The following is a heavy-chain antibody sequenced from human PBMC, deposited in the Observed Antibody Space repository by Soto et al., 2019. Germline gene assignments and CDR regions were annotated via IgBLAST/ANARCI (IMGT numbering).Heavy chain of an antibody. CDR2: ISHDGTNK. CDR3: AKDEYYYSRSGYYIFDS. Sequence: PGGSLRLSCAASGFTFSTCVMHWVRQAPGKGLEWVAAISHDGTNKNYGDSVKGRFTISRDNSKKTLYLQMNSLRPEDTALYYCAKDEYYYSRSGYYIFDSWGQGTLVTVSS. CDR1: GFTFSTCV. J-gene: IGHJ4*02. V-gene: IGHV3-30*18. D-gene: IGHD3-22*01.